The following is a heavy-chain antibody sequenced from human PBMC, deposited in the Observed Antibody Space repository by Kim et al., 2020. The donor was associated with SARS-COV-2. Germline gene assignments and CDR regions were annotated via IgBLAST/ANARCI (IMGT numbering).Heavy chain of an antibody. J-gene: IGHJ5*02. CDR2: IIPIFGTA. V-gene: IGHV1-69*13. Sequence: SVKVSCKASGGTFSSYAISWVRQAPGQGLEWMGGIIPIFGTANYAQKFQGRVTITADESTSTAYMELSSLRSEDTAVYYCAGPYCSGGSCYPSWFDPWGQGTLVTVSS. D-gene: IGHD2-15*01. CDR1: GGTFSSYA. CDR3: AGPYCSGGSCYPSWFDP.